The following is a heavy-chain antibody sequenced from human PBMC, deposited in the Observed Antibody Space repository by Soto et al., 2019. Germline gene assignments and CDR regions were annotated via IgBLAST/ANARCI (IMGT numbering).Heavy chain of an antibody. J-gene: IGHJ4*02. D-gene: IGHD2-2*01. Sequence: PSETLSLTCTVSGGSLSSTGYYWGWVRQPPEKGLEWIGSIYYSGTTYYNPSLKSRVTISVDTSKNQFSLQLSSVTAADTAVYYCARLCHQLPRYFFAYCGQG. V-gene: IGHV4-39*01. CDR2: IYYSGTT. CDR1: GGSLSSTGYY. CDR3: ARLCHQLPRYFFAY.